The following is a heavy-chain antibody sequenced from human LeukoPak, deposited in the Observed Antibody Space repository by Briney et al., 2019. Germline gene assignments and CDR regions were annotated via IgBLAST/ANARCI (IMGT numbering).Heavy chain of an antibody. D-gene: IGHD3-10*01. CDR3: ARDGWFGDYNWFDP. CDR2: ISSASNTI. CDR1: GFTFNNYA. Sequence: PGGSLRLSCAASGFTFNNYAMSWVRQAPGKGLEWVSYISSASNTIYYADSVKGRFTISRDNAKNSLYLQMNSLRAEDTAMYYCARDGWFGDYNWFDPWGQGTLVTVSS. J-gene: IGHJ5*02. V-gene: IGHV3-48*01.